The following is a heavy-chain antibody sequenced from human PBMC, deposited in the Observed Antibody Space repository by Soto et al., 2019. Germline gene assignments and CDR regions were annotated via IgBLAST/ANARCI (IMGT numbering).Heavy chain of an antibody. CDR2: ISYDGSNK. Sequence: RRLSCAASGFTFSSYGMHLVRQAPGKGLEWVAVISYDGSNKYYADSVKGRFTISRDNSKNTLYLQMNSLRAEDTAVYYCAKGYDFWSGYLHWGQGTLVTVSS. D-gene: IGHD3-3*01. J-gene: IGHJ4*02. CDR3: AKGYDFWSGYLH. CDR1: GFTFSSYG. V-gene: IGHV3-30*18.